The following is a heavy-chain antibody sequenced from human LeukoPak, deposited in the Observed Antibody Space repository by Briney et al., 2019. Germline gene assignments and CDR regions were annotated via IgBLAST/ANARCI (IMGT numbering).Heavy chain of an antibody. V-gene: IGHV3-21*01. J-gene: IGHJ6*03. CDR1: GFTFSSYS. Sequence: PGGSLRLSCAASGFTFSSYSMNWVRQAPGKGLEWVSSISSSSSYIYYADSVKGRFTISRDNAKNSLYLQMNSLRAEDTAVYYCARGGKNQHGNSYYMDVWGKGTTVTVSS. CDR3: ARGGKNQHGNSYYMDV. CDR2: ISSSSSYI. D-gene: IGHD2-2*01.